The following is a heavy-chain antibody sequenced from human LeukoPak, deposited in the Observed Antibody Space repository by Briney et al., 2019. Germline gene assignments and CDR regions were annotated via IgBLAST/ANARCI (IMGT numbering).Heavy chain of an antibody. V-gene: IGHV4-61*09. Sequence: SETLSLTCTVSGGSISSGSYYWSWIRQPAGKGLEWIGHIYTSGNTNYSPSFKTRVTISLDTSKNQFSLRLNSVTAADTAVYYCARDAYNKIVGATTPFDCWGQGTLVTVSS. D-gene: IGHD1-26*01. CDR1: GGSISSGSYY. CDR2: IYTSGNT. CDR3: ARDAYNKIVGATTPFDC. J-gene: IGHJ4*02.